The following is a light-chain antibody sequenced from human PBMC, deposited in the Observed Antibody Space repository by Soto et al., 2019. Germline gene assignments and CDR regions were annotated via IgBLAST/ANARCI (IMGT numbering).Light chain of an antibody. CDR1: SSDVGGYNY. Sequence: QSVLTQPASVSGSPGQSITISFTGTSSDVGGYNYVSWYQHHPGKAPKLIIYDVTNRPSGVSNPFSCSKSGKTASLTISGLQPEDEADYYCSSYTTSNSRQIVFGTGTKVTVL. V-gene: IGLV2-14*03. J-gene: IGLJ1*01. CDR2: DVT. CDR3: SSYTTSNSRQIV.